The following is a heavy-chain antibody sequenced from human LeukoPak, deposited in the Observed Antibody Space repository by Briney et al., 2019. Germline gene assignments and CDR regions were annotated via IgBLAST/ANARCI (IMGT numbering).Heavy chain of an antibody. V-gene: IGHV3-7*01. J-gene: IGHJ4*02. Sequence: GDSLRLSCAASGFTFTKYWMTWVRQAPGKGLEWVGNIKQDGSDKNYMDSVKGRFTISRDNTKNSVYLQMSSLRAEDTAVYYCAREDSYYYGSGSYPFDYWGQGTLVTVSS. D-gene: IGHD3-10*01. CDR1: GFTFTKYW. CDR2: IKQDGSDK. CDR3: AREDSYYYGSGSYPFDY.